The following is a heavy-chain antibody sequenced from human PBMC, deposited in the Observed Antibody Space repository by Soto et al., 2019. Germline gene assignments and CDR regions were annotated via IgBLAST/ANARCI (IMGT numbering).Heavy chain of an antibody. J-gene: IGHJ4*02. CDR3: AKYTSGCDCDS. Sequence: EVQLLESGGGLVQPGGTLSLSCAASGCTLSSYAMSWVRQDPGQGLEWVSAITGSVAGTYYADSVKGRFTISRDNSKNPLYLQRTGLRADDTALYYCAKYTSGCDCDSWGPGTLVTFAA. D-gene: IGHD6-19*01. CDR2: ITGSVAGT. V-gene: IGHV3-23*01. CDR1: GCTLSSYA.